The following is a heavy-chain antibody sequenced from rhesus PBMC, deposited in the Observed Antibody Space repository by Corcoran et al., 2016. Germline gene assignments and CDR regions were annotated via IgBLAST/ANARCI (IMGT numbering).Heavy chain of an antibody. CDR2: IIPLVGIT. CDR1: GFTFGSYA. CDR3: ARGLLPEYCSGIYCYDFSLDV. Sequence: QVQLVQSGAEVKKPGASVKVSCKASGFTFGSYAISWVRQAPGQGLEWMGVIIPLVGITNYAEKFQGRVTITADTSTSTAYMELSSLRSEDTAVYYCARGLLPEYCSGIYCYDFSLDVWGRGVLVTVSS. J-gene: IGHJ5-2*02. V-gene: IGHV1-198*02. D-gene: IGHD2-27*01.